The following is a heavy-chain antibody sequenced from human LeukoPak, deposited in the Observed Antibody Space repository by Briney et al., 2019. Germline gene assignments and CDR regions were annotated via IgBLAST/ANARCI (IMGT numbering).Heavy chain of an antibody. V-gene: IGHV4-61*02. CDR3: ARRHRRDGYNCLDY. CDR1: GGSISSGSYY. Sequence: SETLSLTCTVSGGSISSGSYYWSWIRQPAGKGLEWIGRIYTSGSTNYNPSLKSRVTISVDTSKNQFSLKLSSVTAADTAVYYCARRHRRDGYNCLDYWGQGTLVTVSS. CDR2: IYTSGST. D-gene: IGHD5-24*01. J-gene: IGHJ4*02.